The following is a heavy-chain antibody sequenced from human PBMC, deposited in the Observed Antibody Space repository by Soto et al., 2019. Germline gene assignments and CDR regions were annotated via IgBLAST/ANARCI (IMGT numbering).Heavy chain of an antibody. CDR2: IYWDDDK. D-gene: IGHD6-13*01. Sequence: SGPMLVNPTQNLTLTCTFSGFSLSPSGGGVGWFRQPPGKALEWLAVIYWDDDKRYSPSLESRLTITKDTSKNQVVLTMTNLDPVDTATYYCAHRRGGAAAGTIDYWGQGTLVTVSS. CDR1: GFSLSPSGGG. J-gene: IGHJ4*02. V-gene: IGHV2-5*02. CDR3: AHRRGGAAAGTIDY.